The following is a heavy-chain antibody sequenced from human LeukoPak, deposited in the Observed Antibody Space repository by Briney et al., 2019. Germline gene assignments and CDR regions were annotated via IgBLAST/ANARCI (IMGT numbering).Heavy chain of an antibody. D-gene: IGHD1-14*01. J-gene: IGHJ4*02. CDR1: GFSFNDYP. V-gene: IGHV3-43*02. CDR3: ATGSQPGTTFDY. CDR2: ISGDGSVT. Sequence: PGGSLRLSCVASGFSFNDYPMHGVRQAPGKGLEWVSLISGDGSVTYYADSAKGRFTISRDNSKNSLYLQMNSLRVEDSALYYCATGSQPGTTFDYWGQGTLVTASS.